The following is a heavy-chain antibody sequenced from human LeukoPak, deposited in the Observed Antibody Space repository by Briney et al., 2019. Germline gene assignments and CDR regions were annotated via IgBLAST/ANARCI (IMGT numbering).Heavy chain of an antibody. CDR3: ARISPHYASGT. CDR1: GGSFSGYY. V-gene: IGHV4-34*01. Sequence: SETLSLTCAVYGGSFSGYYWSWIRQPPGKGLEWIGEINHSGSTNYNPSLKSRVTISVDTSKNQFSLKLSSVTAADTAVYCCARISPHYASGTWGQGTLVTVSS. CDR2: INHSGST. J-gene: IGHJ4*02. D-gene: IGHD1-14*01.